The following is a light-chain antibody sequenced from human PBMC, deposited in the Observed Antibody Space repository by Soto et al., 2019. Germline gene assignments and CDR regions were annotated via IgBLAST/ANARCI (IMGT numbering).Light chain of an antibody. CDR2: AVN. J-gene: IGLJ1*01. V-gene: IGLV2-23*02. CDR3: FSYAGAGTFV. CDR1: SSDIGNYNL. Sequence: SVLTQPASVSGSPGQSITISCTGTSSDIGNYNLVSWFQLHPGKAPKLFIYAVNRRPSGVSDRLSGSKSANTASLTISGLQAEDEADYYCFSYAGAGTFVFGTGTKLTVL.